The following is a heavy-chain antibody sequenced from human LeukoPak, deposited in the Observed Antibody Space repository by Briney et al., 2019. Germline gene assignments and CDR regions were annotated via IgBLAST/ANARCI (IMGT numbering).Heavy chain of an antibody. Sequence: SETLSLTCAVSGGSISSGGYSWSWIRQPPGKGLEWIGYIYHSGSTYYNPSLKSRLTISVDRSKNQFSLKLSSVTAADTAVYYCARYCSGGSCYRDAFDIWGQGTMVTVSS. CDR1: GGSISSGGYS. D-gene: IGHD2-15*01. V-gene: IGHV4-30-2*01. CDR2: IYHSGST. CDR3: ARYCSGGSCYRDAFDI. J-gene: IGHJ3*02.